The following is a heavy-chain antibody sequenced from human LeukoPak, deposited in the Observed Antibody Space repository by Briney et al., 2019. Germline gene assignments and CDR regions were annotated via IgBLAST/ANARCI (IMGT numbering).Heavy chain of an antibody. CDR2: IYHSGST. J-gene: IGHJ3*02. V-gene: IGHV4-4*02. Sequence: SGTLSLTCAVSGASISSSNYWNWVRQPPGKGLEWIGEIYHSGSTNYNPSLKSRVTILVDKSKNQISLKLSSVTAADTAVYYCARLVLGFYAFDIWGQGTMVTVSS. D-gene: IGHD2-8*02. CDR3: ARLVLGFYAFDI. CDR1: GASISSSNY.